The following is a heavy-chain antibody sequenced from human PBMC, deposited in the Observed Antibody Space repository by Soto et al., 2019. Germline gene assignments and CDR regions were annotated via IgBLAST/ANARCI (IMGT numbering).Heavy chain of an antibody. CDR1: GGTFSSYA. Sequence: QVQLVQSGAEVKKPGSSVKVSCKDSGGTFSSYAISWVRQAPGQGLEWMGGIIPIFVTANYAQKFQGRVTITADESTRTAYMELSSLRSEDTAVYYCARSGFWSGYSFPWGQGTLVTVSS. D-gene: IGHD3-3*01. V-gene: IGHV1-69*01. CDR2: IIPIFVTA. J-gene: IGHJ5*02. CDR3: ARSGFWSGYSFP.